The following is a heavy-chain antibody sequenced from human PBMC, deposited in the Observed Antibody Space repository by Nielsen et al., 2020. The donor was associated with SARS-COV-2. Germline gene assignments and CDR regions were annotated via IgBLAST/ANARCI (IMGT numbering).Heavy chain of an antibody. CDR3: AASKSGYYFDL. V-gene: IGHV3-7*03. CDR1: GFTFSDYW. Sequence: GGSLRLSCAASGFTFSDYWMSWVRQAPGKGLEWVANIHQDGGETRYADSVKGRFTISRDSFKNTLYLQMNSLRAEDTAVYYCAASKSGYYFDLWGQGTLVTVSS. J-gene: IGHJ4*02. D-gene: IGHD6-13*01. CDR2: IHQDGGET.